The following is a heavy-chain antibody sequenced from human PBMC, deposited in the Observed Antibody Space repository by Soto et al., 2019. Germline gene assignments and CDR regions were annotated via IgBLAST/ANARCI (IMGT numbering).Heavy chain of an antibody. CDR1: GFSLSTSGVG. J-gene: IGHJ4*02. CDR2: IYWDDDK. CDR3: AHRHPTRYCGGDCYSD. Sequence: QITLKESGPTLVKPTQTLTLTCTFSGFSLSTSGVGVGWIRQPPGKALEWLALIYWDDDKRYSPSLKSRLTITKDTSKTQVVLTMTNMDPVDTATYYCAHRHPTRYCGGDCYSDWGQGTLVTVSS. V-gene: IGHV2-5*02. D-gene: IGHD2-21*02.